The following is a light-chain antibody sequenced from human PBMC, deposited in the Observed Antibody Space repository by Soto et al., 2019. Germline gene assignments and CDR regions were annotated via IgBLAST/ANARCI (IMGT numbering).Light chain of an antibody. CDR2: GAS. V-gene: IGKV3-15*01. CDR1: ETIRGL. J-gene: IGKJ5*01. Sequence: EIVLTQSPATLSLSPGERATLSCRASETIRGLLAWYQQRPGQPPRLLIYGASTRATGIPARFSGSGSGTEFTLTISSLQSEDFAVYYCQQYNNWPPPFGQGTRLEIK. CDR3: QQYNNWPPP.